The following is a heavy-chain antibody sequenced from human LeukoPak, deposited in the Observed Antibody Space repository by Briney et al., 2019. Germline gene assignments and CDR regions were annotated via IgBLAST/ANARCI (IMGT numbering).Heavy chain of an antibody. Sequence: GGSLRLSCAASGFTFSSYAMSWVRQAPGKGLEWVSGISGSGGSTLYADSVKARFTISRNNSKKTVYLQMNILRAEDTAVYYCAKDRVAHFFYWYFDLWGRGTLVTVSS. CDR3: AKDRVAHFFYWYFDL. CDR2: ISGSGGST. CDR1: GFTFSSYA. V-gene: IGHV3-23*01. D-gene: IGHD2-21*01. J-gene: IGHJ2*01.